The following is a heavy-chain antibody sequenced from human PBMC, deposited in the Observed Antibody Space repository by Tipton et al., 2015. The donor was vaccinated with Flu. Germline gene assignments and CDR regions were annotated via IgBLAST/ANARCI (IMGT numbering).Heavy chain of an antibody. V-gene: IGHV4-30-4*08. D-gene: IGHD6-6*01. J-gene: IGHJ4*02. CDR2: IHYSGST. CDR3: ARIGVIARRGGFGDS. CDR1: GGSISSGDYY. Sequence: TLSLTCTVSGGSISSGDYYWSWVRQPPGKGLEWIGYIHYSGSTYYIPSLKSRLTISLDTSKNQFSLNLSSVTAADTAVYYCARIGVIARRGGFGDSWGQGTLVTVSS.